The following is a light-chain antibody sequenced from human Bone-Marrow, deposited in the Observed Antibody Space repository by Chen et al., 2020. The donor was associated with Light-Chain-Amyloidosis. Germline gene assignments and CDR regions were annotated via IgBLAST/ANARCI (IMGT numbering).Light chain of an antibody. CDR2: EVT. CDR3: SSYTITNTLV. CDR1: SSDVGGDNH. V-gene: IGLV2-14*01. Sequence: LPHPVPWSASPGRSSTFPSPGTSSDVGGDNHVSWYQQHPDKAPKLMIYEVTNRPSWVPDRFSDSKSDNTASLTISGLQTEDEADYFCSSYTITNTLVFGSGTRVTVL. J-gene: IGLJ1*01.